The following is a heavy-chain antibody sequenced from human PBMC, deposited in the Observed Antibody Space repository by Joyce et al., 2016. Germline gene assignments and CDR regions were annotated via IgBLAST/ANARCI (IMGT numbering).Heavy chain of an antibody. CDR3: AGGGITGTRYYFNY. D-gene: IGHD1-20*01. Sequence: EVQLVESGGGLVQPGGSLRLSCAASGFTFRRYWMSWGRQAPGKGLEWVANVKEDGSEESYVDSVKGRFTISRDNAKNSLFLQMNSLRGEDTAVYYCAGGGITGTRYYFNYWGQGILVSVSS. J-gene: IGHJ4*02. V-gene: IGHV3-7*04. CDR2: VKEDGSEE. CDR1: GFTFRRYW.